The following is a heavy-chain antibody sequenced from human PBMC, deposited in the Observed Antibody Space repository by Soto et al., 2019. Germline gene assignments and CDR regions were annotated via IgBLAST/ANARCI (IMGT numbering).Heavy chain of an antibody. V-gene: IGHV4-31*03. CDR2: IYYSGST. J-gene: IGHJ5*02. Sequence: QVQLQESGPGLVKPSQTLSLTFTVSGGSISSGGYYWSWIRQHPGKGLEWIGYIYYSGSTYYNPSLKSRVTISVDTSKNQFSLKLSSVTAADTAVYYCARQEGRTRYYYDSSGYLQGWFDPWGQGTLVTVSS. CDR1: GGSISSGGYY. CDR3: ARQEGRTRYYYDSSGYLQGWFDP. D-gene: IGHD3-22*01.